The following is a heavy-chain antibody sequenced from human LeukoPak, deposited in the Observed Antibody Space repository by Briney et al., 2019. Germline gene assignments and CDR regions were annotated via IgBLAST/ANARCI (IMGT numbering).Heavy chain of an antibody. CDR3: AREKYSYGLNYSDY. V-gene: IGHV3-53*01. CDR2: IYSGGST. CDR1: GFTVSSNY. Sequence: GGSLRLSCAASGFTVSSNYMSWVRQAPGKGLEWVSVIYSGGSTYYADSVKGRFTISRDNSKNTLYLQMNSLRAEDTAVYYCAREKYSYGLNYSDYWGQGTLVTVSS. J-gene: IGHJ4*02. D-gene: IGHD5-18*01.